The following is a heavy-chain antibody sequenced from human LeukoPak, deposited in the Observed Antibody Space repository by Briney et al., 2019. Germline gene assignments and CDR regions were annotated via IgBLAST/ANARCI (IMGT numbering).Heavy chain of an antibody. Sequence: PGGSLRLSCAASGFTFSSYAMSWVRQAPGKGLEWVSAISGSGGSTYYADSVKGRFTISRDNSKNTLYLQMNSLRAEDTAVYYCAKAAEHIMIKFGGVIATPFDYWGQGTLVTVSS. CDR2: ISGSGGST. D-gene: IGHD3-16*02. CDR1: GFTFSSYA. CDR3: AKAAEHIMIKFGGVIATPFDY. V-gene: IGHV3-23*01. J-gene: IGHJ4*02.